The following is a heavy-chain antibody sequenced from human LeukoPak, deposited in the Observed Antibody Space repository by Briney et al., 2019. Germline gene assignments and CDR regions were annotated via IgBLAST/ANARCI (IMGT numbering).Heavy chain of an antibody. Sequence: PGRSLRLSCAASGFTFSSYAMHWVRQAPGKGLEWVAVISYDGSNKYYADSVKGRFTISRDNSKNTLYLQMNSLRAEDTAVYYCARDFGCSGGSCYFIYCYYYGMDVWGKGTTVTVSS. J-gene: IGHJ6*04. V-gene: IGHV3-30*04. CDR2: ISYDGSNK. CDR3: ARDFGCSGGSCYFIYCYYYGMDV. D-gene: IGHD2-15*01. CDR1: GFTFSSYA.